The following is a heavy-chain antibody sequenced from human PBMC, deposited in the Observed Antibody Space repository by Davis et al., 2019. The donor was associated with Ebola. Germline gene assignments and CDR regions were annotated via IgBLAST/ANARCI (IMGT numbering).Heavy chain of an antibody. Sequence: SETLSLTCAVYGVSFNGYYWSWIRQPPGKGLEWIGEINYGGSTNYNPSLKSRVTILVDTSKNQFSLKVSSVTAADTAVYYCARGQLTSNIVVVTASHFDSWGQGNLVTVSS. CDR1: GVSFNGYY. V-gene: IGHV4-34*01. J-gene: IGHJ4*02. CDR2: INYGGST. CDR3: ARGQLTSNIVVVTASHFDS. D-gene: IGHD2-21*02.